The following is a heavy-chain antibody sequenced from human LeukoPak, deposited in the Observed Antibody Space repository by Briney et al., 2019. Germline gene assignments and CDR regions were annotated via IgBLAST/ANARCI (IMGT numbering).Heavy chain of an antibody. D-gene: IGHD4-11*01. V-gene: IGHV4-39*07. CDR2: IYDSGTT. Sequence: PSETLSLSCNVSGGSISRSSYFWAWIRQGPGKGLEWSGSIYDSGTTYYHPSLKSGITISEDTSRNQFFLKRSSVPAADTAVYYCARYTTGQISDWGQGTLVTVSS. CDR3: ARYTTGQISD. J-gene: IGHJ4*02. CDR1: GGSISRSSYF.